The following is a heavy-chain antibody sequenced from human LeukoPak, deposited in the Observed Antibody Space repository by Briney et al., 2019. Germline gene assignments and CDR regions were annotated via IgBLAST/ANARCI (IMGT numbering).Heavy chain of an antibody. CDR2: IKQDGSEI. J-gene: IGHJ4*02. Sequence: GGSLRLSCEGSGLTFSSHWMTWVRQAPGKGLEWVANIKQDGSEIYYVDSVKGRFTISRDNTKNSVYLQMNSLRAEDTAVYYCARQLGGSGSYWGQGTLVTVSS. CDR3: ARQLGGSGSY. D-gene: IGHD3-10*01. CDR1: GLTFSSHW. V-gene: IGHV3-7*01.